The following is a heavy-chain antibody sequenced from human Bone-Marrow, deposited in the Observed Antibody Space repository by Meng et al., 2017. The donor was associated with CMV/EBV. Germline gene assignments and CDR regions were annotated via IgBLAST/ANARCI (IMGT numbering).Heavy chain of an antibody. CDR2: ISGSGGST. Sequence: GESLKISCAASGFTFSSYAMSWVRQAPGKGLEWVSAISGSGGSTYYADSVKGRFTISRDNSKNTLYLQMNSLRAEDTAVYYCAREREMATISGFDYWGQGTLVTVSS. CDR3: AREREMATISGFDY. CDR1: GFTFSSYA. J-gene: IGHJ4*02. V-gene: IGHV3-23*01. D-gene: IGHD5-24*01.